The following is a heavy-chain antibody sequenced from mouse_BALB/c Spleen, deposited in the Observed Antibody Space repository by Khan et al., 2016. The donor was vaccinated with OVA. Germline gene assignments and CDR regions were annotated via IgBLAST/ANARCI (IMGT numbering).Heavy chain of an antibody. CDR3: ARIKKIVATYFDY. CDR1: GYTFTSYW. V-gene: IGHV1S81*02. J-gene: IGHJ2*01. CDR2: TNPTNGRT. D-gene: IGHD1-1*01. Sequence: QVQLQQSGAELVKAGASVKMSCKASGYTFTSYWMHWVKQRLGQGLEWFAETNPTNGRTYYNEKFKSKATPTVDKSSSTAYMLLSGPPFEDSAVYYCARIKKIVATYFDYWGQGTTLTVSS.